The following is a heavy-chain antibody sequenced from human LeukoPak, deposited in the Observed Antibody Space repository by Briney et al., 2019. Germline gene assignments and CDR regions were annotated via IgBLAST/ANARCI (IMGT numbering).Heavy chain of an antibody. CDR3: ARDPGGAVFDI. CDR2: SYNSGST. CDR1: GGSMSSGSYY. V-gene: IGHV4-61*02. J-gene: IGHJ3*02. D-gene: IGHD1-26*01. Sequence: SETLSLTRTVSGGSMSSGSYYWSWIRQPAGKGLEWIGRSYNSGSTNYNPSLKSRVTISVDTSKNQFSLKLSSVTAADTAMYYCARDPGGAVFDIWGQGTMVTVSS.